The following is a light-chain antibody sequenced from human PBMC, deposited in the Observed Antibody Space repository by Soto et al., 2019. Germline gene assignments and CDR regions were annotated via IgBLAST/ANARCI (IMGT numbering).Light chain of an antibody. CDR1: QSISKW. CDR3: QQANSFPWT. CDR2: AAY. J-gene: IGKJ1*01. Sequence: DIQMTQSPSTLSGSVGDRVTITCRTSQSISKWLVWYQQKPGKAPKLLIYAAYSLQSGVPSRFSGSGSGTDFTLTISSLQPEDFATYYCQQANSFPWTFGQGTKVDIK. V-gene: IGKV1-12*01.